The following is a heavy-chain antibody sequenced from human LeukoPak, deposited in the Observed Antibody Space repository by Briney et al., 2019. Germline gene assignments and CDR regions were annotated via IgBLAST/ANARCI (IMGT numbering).Heavy chain of an antibody. J-gene: IGHJ5*02. D-gene: IGHD6-13*01. CDR2: INPGGGST. V-gene: IGHV1-46*01. CDR3: ARGPQLVFGGGKFDP. CDR1: GYTFTSYY. Sequence: ASVKVSCKASGYTFTSYYMHWVRQAPGQGLEWMGIINPGGGSTSYAQKFQGRVTMTRDTSTSTVYMELSSLRSEDTAVYYCARGPQLVFGGGKFDPWGQGTLVTVSS.